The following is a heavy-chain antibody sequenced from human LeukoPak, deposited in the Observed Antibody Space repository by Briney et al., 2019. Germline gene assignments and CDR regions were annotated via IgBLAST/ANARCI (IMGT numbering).Heavy chain of an antibody. Sequence: PGGSLRLSCAASGFSFSSYGMHWVRQAPGKGPEWAAVVWYDGSNQYYADSVKGRFTISRDNSKNILYLQMNSLRAEDTAVYYCAKAKGGTTGDVFDIWGQGTMVTV. CDR2: VWYDGSNQ. J-gene: IGHJ3*02. V-gene: IGHV3-33*06. CDR1: GFSFSSYG. D-gene: IGHD1-1*01. CDR3: AKAKGGTTGDVFDI.